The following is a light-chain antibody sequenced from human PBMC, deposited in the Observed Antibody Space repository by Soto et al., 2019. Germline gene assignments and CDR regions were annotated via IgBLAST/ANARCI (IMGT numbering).Light chain of an antibody. CDR1: QSIGRF. J-gene: IGKJ1*01. Sequence: DVQMTQSPSTLSASVGDRVTITCRASQSIGRFLAWYQHQPGKAPKLLIYEASTLESGVPSRFSGTGSGTEFTFSITSLQPEDFGTYYCQQCYMGWTFGQGTKVDFK. CDR3: QQCYMGWT. V-gene: IGKV1-5*01. CDR2: EAS.